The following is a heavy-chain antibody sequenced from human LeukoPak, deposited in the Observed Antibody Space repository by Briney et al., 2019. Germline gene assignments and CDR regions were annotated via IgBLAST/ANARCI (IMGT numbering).Heavy chain of an antibody. CDR3: AKGPSLLDYGGNSFYFDY. Sequence: GGSLRLSCAASGFTFSSYAMSWVRQAPGKGLEWVSAISGSGGSTYYADSVKGRFTISRDNSKNTLYLQMNSLRAEDTAVYYCAKGPSLLDYGGNSFYFDYWGQGTLVTVSS. D-gene: IGHD4-23*01. V-gene: IGHV3-23*01. J-gene: IGHJ4*02. CDR1: GFTFSSYA. CDR2: ISGSGGST.